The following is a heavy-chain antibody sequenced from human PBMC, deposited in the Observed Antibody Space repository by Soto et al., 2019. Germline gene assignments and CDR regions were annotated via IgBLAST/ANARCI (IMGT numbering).Heavy chain of an antibody. CDR2: IYYSGST. CDR1: GGSISSYY. CDR3: ARSIMITFGGVIDDYYFDY. Sequence: SETLSLTCTVSGGSISSYYWSWIRQPPGKGLEWIGYIYYSGSTNYNPSLKSRVTISVDTSKNQFSLKLSSVTAADTAVYYCARSIMITFGGVIDDYYFDYWGQGTLVTVSS. J-gene: IGHJ4*02. V-gene: IGHV4-59*01. D-gene: IGHD3-16*02.